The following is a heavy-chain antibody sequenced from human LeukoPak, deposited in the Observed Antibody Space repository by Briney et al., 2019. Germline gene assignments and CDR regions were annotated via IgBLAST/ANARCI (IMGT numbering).Heavy chain of an antibody. J-gene: IGHJ4*02. CDR1: GFTFSSYA. CDR3: ARDSLRYYDSSGYYHDY. V-gene: IGHV3-23*01. Sequence: PGGSLRLSCAASGFTFSSYAMSWVRQAPGKGLEWVSAISGSGGSTYYADSVKGRFTISRDNSKNTLYLQMNSLRAEDTAVYYCARDSLRYYDSSGYYHDYWGQGTLVTVSS. D-gene: IGHD3-22*01. CDR2: ISGSGGST.